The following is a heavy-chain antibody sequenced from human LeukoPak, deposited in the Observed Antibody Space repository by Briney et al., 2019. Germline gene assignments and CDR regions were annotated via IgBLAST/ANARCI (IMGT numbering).Heavy chain of an antibody. Sequence: GGSLRLSCAASGFSFSGFGMNWVRQAPGKGLEWISYIGSSGSAYGNIYYAVSVKGRFTVSRDNAKDSLFLQMNSLQDADTAVYYCARAPTPYFTYYMDVGGKGTTVTVSS. CDR3: ARAPTPYFTYYMDV. J-gene: IGHJ6*03. CDR1: GFSFSGFG. D-gene: IGHD2-21*01. CDR2: IGSSGSAYGNI. V-gene: IGHV3-48*02.